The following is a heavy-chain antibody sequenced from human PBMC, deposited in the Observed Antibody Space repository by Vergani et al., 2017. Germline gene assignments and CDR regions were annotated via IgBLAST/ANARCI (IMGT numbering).Heavy chain of an antibody. CDR3: AKAAGMGITVSATIDS. V-gene: IGHV3-30*18. J-gene: IGHJ4*02. D-gene: IGHD3-10*02. Sequence: QAKLVESGGGVVQPGGSLRLSCVASGFTFSNFGMHWVRQAPGKGLEWVALISHDGSESFYGTSVTGRLTISRDNSKNTLFLQLSSLKAEDTSVYYCAKAAGMGITVSATIDSWGQGTLVLVSS. CDR2: ISHDGSES. CDR1: GFTFSNFG.